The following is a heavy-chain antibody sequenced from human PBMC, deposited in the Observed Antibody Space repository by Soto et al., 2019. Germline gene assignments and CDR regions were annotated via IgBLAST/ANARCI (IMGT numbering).Heavy chain of an antibody. V-gene: IGHV3-53*01. D-gene: IGHD4-17*01. CDR3: ARCPWGYGDYGDCYYGMDV. J-gene: IGHJ6*02. CDR2: IYSGGST. Sequence: GGSLRLSCAASGFTVSSNYMSWVRQAPGKGLEWVSVIYSGGSTYYADSVKGRFTISRDNSKNTLYLQMNSLRAEDTAVYYCARCPWGYGDYGDCYYGMDVWGQGTTVTVSS. CDR1: GFTVSSNY.